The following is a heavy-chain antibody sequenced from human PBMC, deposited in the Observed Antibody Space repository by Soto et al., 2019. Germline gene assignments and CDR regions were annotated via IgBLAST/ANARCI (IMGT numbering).Heavy chain of an antibody. D-gene: IGHD3-10*01. J-gene: IGHJ3*02. V-gene: IGHV3-23*01. CDR2: ISDGGDLT. CDR1: GFAFSSHP. Sequence: GGSLRLSCAASGFAFSSHPMSWVRQAPEKGLEWVAGISDGGDLTYNADSVRGRFTISRDNSRNTLYLQMNSLRAGDTAVYYCARRVIGSSRAFDIWGQGTMVTVSS. CDR3: ARRVIGSSRAFDI.